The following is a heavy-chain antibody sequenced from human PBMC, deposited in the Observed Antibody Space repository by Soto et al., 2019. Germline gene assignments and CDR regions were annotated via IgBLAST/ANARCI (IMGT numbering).Heavy chain of an antibody. V-gene: IGHV3-49*04. CDR3: SGYYFYYYGMDV. CDR2: IRSKAYGGTT. Sequence: QPGGSLRLSCTASGFTFGDYAMSWVRQAPGKGLEWVGFIRSKAYGGTTEYAASVKGRFTISRDDSKSIAYLQMNSLKTEDTAVYYCSGYYFYYYGMDVWGQGTTVT. CDR1: GFTFGDYA. J-gene: IGHJ6*02.